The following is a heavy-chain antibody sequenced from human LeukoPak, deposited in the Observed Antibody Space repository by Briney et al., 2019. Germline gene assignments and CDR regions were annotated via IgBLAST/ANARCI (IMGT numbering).Heavy chain of an antibody. V-gene: IGHV3-48*01. D-gene: IGHD4-17*01. Sequence: GGSLRLSCAASGFTFSSYSMNWVRQAPGKGLEWVSYISSSSSTIYYADSVKGRFTISRDNAKNSLYLQMNSLRAEDTAVYYCARQDYGDYPPFDYWGQGTLVIVSS. CDR3: ARQDYGDYPPFDY. CDR1: GFTFSSYS. J-gene: IGHJ4*02. CDR2: ISSSSSTI.